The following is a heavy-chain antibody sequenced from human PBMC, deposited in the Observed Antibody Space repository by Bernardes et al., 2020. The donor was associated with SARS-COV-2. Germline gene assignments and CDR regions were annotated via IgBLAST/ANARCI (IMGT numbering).Heavy chain of an antibody. CDR2: IYSGGST. J-gene: IGHJ4*02. D-gene: IGHD6-13*01. Sequence: GGSLRLSCAASGFTVSSNYMSWVRQAPGKGLEWVSVIYSGGSTYYADSVKGRFTISRDNSKNTLYLQMNSLRAEDTAVYYCARDGVDSSWDYWGQGTLVTVSS. CDR1: GFTVSSNY. CDR3: ARDGVDSSWDY. V-gene: IGHV3-53*01.